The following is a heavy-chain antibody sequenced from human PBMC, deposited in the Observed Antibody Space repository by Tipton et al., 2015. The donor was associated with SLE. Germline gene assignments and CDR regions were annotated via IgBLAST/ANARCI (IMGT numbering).Heavy chain of an antibody. J-gene: IGHJ3*02. CDR3: ARGKGAMVTGAFDI. D-gene: IGHD2-21*02. V-gene: IGHV4-61*09. CDR2: INHSGST. Sequence: TLSLTCTVSGGSISSGSYYWSWIRQPAGKGLAWIAEINHSGSTNYNPSLKSRVTISVDTSKNQFSLKLSSVTAADTAVYYCARGKGAMVTGAFDIWGQGTRVTVSS. CDR1: GGSISSGSYY.